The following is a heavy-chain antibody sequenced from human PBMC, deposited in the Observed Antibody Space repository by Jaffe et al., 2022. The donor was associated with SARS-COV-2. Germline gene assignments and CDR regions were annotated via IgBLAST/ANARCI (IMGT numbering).Heavy chain of an antibody. D-gene: IGHD3-22*01. CDR3: VRVSYFHDSSGHALEF. V-gene: IGHV1-46*02. J-gene: IGHJ4*02. Sequence: QVRLVPSGAEVKKPGASVKVSCKASGYTFDSYDIHWVRLSPGQGLEWLGIINPNGNTAYAQELQGRLTLTRDTSTRTLYMELRSLRSKDTAVYYCVRVSYFHDSSGHALEFWGQGTPVTVSS. CDR1: GYTFDSYD. CDR2: INPNGNT.